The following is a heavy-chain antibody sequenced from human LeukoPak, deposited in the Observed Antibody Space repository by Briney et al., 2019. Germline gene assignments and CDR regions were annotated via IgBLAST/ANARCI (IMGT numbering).Heavy chain of an antibody. Sequence: PGGSLRLSCAASGFTFSSYSMNWVRQAPGKGLEWVSAISGSGGSTYYADSVKGRFTISRDNSKNTLYLQMNSLRAEDTAVYYCAKGRFGELLDLGSFWGQGTLVTVSS. J-gene: IGHJ4*02. CDR1: GFTFSSYS. CDR3: AKGRFGELLDLGSF. CDR2: ISGSGGST. V-gene: IGHV3-23*01. D-gene: IGHD3-10*01.